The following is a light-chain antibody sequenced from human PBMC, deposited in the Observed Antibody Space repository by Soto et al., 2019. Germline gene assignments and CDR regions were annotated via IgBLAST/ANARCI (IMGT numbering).Light chain of an antibody. Sequence: EIVMTQSPATLSVSPGERATLSCRASQSVGSNLAWYQQRPGQAPRLLIYGASTRATGIPARFSGSGSGTEFTLTISSLQSEDFAVYYCHQYNNWPRTFGPGTKVDIK. J-gene: IGKJ3*01. CDR1: QSVGSN. CDR3: HQYNNWPRT. CDR2: GAS. V-gene: IGKV3-15*01.